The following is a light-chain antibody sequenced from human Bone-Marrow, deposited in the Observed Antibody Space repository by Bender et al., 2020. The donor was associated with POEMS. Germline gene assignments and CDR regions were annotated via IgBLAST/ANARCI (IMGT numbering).Light chain of an antibody. CDR2: DVS. V-gene: IGLV2-14*03. CDR3: CSYTTSSTWV. Sequence: QSALTQPASVSGSPGQSITISCSGTSSDVGGYNYVSWYQQHPGKAPKLMIYDVSDRPSGVSRRFSASKSGNTASLTISGLRAGDEAHYYCCSYTTSSTWVFGGGTKVTVL. CDR1: SSDVGGYNY. J-gene: IGLJ3*02.